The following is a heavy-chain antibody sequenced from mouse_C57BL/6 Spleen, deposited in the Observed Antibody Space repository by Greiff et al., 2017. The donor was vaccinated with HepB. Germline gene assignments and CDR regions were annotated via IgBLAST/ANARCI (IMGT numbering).Heavy chain of an antibody. CDR1: GYTFTSYW. V-gene: IGHV1-55*01. Sequence: VQLQQPGAELAKPGASVKMSCKASGYTFTSYWITWVKQRPGQGLEWIGDIYPGSGSTNYNEKFKSKATLTVDTSSSTAYMQLSSLTSEDSAVYYCARGDILYYYGSSFDYWGQGTTLTVSS. CDR2: IYPGSGST. D-gene: IGHD1-1*01. J-gene: IGHJ2*01. CDR3: ARGDILYYYGSSFDY.